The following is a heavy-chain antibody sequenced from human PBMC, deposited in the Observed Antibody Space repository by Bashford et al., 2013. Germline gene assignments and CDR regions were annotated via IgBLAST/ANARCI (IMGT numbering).Heavy chain of an antibody. V-gene: IGHV4-31*03. J-gene: IGHJ3*01. CDR2: IYHTGNT. CDR1: GDSISNAYYF. Sequence: SETLSLTCTVSGDSISNAYYFWSWIRQQSGKGLEWIGHIYHTGNTNYNPSLKSRLLISLGTSTPHFSLTLDSVTAADAGVYYCVRLAVAVDARFDVWGQGTLVTVSS. CDR3: VRLAVAVDARFDV. D-gene: IGHD6-19*01.